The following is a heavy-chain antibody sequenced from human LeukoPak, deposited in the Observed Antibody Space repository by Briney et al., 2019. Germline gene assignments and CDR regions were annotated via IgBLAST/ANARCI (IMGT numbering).Heavy chain of an antibody. CDR3: ARPPEGDYVWGSYRDAFDI. Sequence: SETLSLTCTVSGGSISSSSYYWGWIRQPPGKELEWIGSIYYSGSTYYNPSLKSRVTISVDTSKNQFSLKLSSVTAADTAVYYCARPPEGDYVWGSYRDAFDIWGQGTMVTVSS. CDR2: IYYSGST. J-gene: IGHJ3*02. CDR1: GGSISSSSYY. V-gene: IGHV4-39*01. D-gene: IGHD3-16*02.